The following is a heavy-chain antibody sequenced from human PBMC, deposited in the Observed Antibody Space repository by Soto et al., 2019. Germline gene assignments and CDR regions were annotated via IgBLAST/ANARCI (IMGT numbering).Heavy chain of an antibody. V-gene: IGHV1-58*01. J-gene: IGHJ4*02. D-gene: IGHD2-21*02. CDR2: IVVGSGNT. CDR1: GFTFTSSA. CDR3: AAARTYCGGDCYVD. Sequence: QMQLVQSGPEVKQPGTSVKVSCKASGFTFTSSAVQWVRQARGQRLEWIGWIVVGSGNTNYAQKFQERVTITRDMSTSTAYMELSSLRSEDTAVYYCAAARTYCGGDCYVDWGQGPLVTVSS.